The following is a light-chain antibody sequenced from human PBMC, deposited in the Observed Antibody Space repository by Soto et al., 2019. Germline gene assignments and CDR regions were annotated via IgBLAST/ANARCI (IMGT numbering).Light chain of an antibody. V-gene: IGLV2-8*01. J-gene: IGLJ1*01. CDR1: SSDVGGYNY. CDR3: SSYAGSSNV. CDR2: EVN. Sequence: QSALTQPASASGSPGQSVAISCTGTSSDVGGYNYLSWYQQHPGKATKLMIYEVNKRPSGVPDRFSGSKSGNTASLTVSGLQAEDEADYYCSSYAGSSNVFGTGTKV.